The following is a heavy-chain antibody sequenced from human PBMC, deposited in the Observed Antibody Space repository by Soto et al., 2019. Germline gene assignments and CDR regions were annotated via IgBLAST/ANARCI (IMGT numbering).Heavy chain of an antibody. CDR1: GGTFSSYA. CDR3: ARGRGVVGGLPTLGSFDI. CDR2: IIPIFGTA. D-gene: IGHD1-26*01. Sequence: GASVKVSCKASGGTFSSYAISWVRQAPGQGLEWMGGIIPIFGTANYAQKFQGRVTITADESTSTAYMELSSLRSEDTAVYYCARGRGVVGGLPTLGSFDIWGQGTMVTVSS. V-gene: IGHV1-69*13. J-gene: IGHJ3*02.